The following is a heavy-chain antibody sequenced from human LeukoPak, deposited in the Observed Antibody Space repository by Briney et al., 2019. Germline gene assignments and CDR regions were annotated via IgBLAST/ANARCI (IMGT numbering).Heavy chain of an antibody. J-gene: IGHJ3*02. Sequence: GGSLRLSCAASGFTFSPYWMSWVRQAPGKGLEWVATIKDDGSEEYYVDSVEGRFTISRDNAKKSLYLQMGSLGAEDTAVYFCARLAPYYGTGIIWGQGTVVTVSS. CDR1: GFTFSPYW. V-gene: IGHV3-7*02. CDR3: ARLAPYYGTGII. D-gene: IGHD3-10*01. CDR2: IKDDGSEE.